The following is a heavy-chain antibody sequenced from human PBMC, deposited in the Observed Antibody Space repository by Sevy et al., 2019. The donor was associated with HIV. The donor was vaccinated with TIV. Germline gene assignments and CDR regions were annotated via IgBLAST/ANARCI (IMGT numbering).Heavy chain of an antibody. Sequence: GGSLRLSCSTSGFNLGDYAMSWVRQSPGKGLEWVGFMRSKAFAGTTEYAASVKGRFTISTDDSKASAHLQMNSLRPEDTAVYYCAGERTYYYDSSGSDYGYYGMDVWGQGATVTVSS. CDR3: AGERTYYYDSSGSDYGYYGMDV. CDR2: MRSKAFAGTT. V-gene: IGHV3-49*04. CDR1: GFNLGDYA. J-gene: IGHJ6*02. D-gene: IGHD3-22*01.